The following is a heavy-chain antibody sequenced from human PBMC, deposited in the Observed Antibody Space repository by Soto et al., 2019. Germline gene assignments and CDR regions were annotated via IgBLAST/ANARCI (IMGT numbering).Heavy chain of an antibody. J-gene: IGHJ4*02. D-gene: IGHD6-19*01. CDR3: ARYSSGWYHFDY. CDR2: IKQDGSEK. CDR1: GFTFSSYW. V-gene: IGHV3-7*05. Sequence: GGSLRLSCAASGFTFSSYWMSWVRQAPGKGLEWVANIKQDGSEKYYVESVKGRCTISGDNAKNSLYLQMNSLRAEDTAVYYCARYSSGWYHFDYWGQGTLVTVSS.